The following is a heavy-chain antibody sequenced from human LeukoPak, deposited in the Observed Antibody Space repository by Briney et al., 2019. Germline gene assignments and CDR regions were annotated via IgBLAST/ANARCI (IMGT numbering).Heavy chain of an antibody. J-gene: IGHJ5*02. V-gene: IGHV3-53*01. Sequence: GGSLRLSCAASGFTVSSNYMSWVRQAPGKGPEWVATIGSGADLFYAESVKGRFTISRDDPRNTVWLQMNSLRAEDTALYYCAKDWTPHNRVYDCLDAWGQGTQVTVSS. CDR1: GFTVSSNY. CDR2: IGSGADL. CDR3: AKDWTPHNRVYDCLDA. D-gene: IGHD3-16*01.